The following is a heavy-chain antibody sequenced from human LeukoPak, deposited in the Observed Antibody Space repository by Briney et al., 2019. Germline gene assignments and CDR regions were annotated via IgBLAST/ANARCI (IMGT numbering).Heavy chain of an antibody. Sequence: SETLSLTCTVSGGSISSSSYYWGWIRQPPGKGLEWIGSIYYSGSTYYNPSLKSRVTISVDTSKNQFSLKLSSVTAADTAVYYCARDPDDYGDYGEFDYWGQGTLVTVSS. J-gene: IGHJ4*02. CDR3: ARDPDDYGDYGEFDY. CDR2: IYYSGST. CDR1: GGSISSSSYY. V-gene: IGHV4-39*07. D-gene: IGHD4-17*01.